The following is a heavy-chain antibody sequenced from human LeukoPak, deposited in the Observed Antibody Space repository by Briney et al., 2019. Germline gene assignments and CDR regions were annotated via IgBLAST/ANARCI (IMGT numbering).Heavy chain of an antibody. CDR2: IGGSGATT. Sequence: GGSLRLSCAASGFSFSAYGMNWVRQSPGKGLEWVSAIGGSGATTYYADSVRGRFTISRDNSKNTMYLQMSSLRAEDTAVYYCARSSSAYYYEFDYWGQGTLVTVSS. V-gene: IGHV3-23*01. CDR1: GFSFSAYG. D-gene: IGHD3-22*01. J-gene: IGHJ4*02. CDR3: ARSSSAYYYEFDY.